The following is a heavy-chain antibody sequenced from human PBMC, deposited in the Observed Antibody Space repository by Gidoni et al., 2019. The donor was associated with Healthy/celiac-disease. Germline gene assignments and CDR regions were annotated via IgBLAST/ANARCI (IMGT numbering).Heavy chain of an antibody. V-gene: IGHV3-21*01. D-gene: IGHD3-10*01. CDR3: ASRRITMDAFDI. CDR1: GFTFSSYS. J-gene: IGHJ3*02. Sequence: EVQLVESGGGLVKPGGSLRLSCAASGFTFSSYSMNWVRQAPGKGLEWVSSISSSSSYIYYADSVKGRFTISRDNAKNSLYLQMNSLRAEDTAVYYCASRRITMDAFDIWGQGTMVTVSS. CDR2: ISSSSSYI.